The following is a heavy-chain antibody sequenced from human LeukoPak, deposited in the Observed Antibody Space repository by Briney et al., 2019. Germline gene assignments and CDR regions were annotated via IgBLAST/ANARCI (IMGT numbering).Heavy chain of an antibody. V-gene: IGHV3-33*01. D-gene: IGHD2-15*01. J-gene: IGHJ3*02. CDR3: ARDFCSGGSCYPDAFDI. CDR1: GFTFSSYG. Sequence: RSLRLSCAASGFTFSSYGMHWVRQAPGKGLEWVAVIWYDGTNTYYADSVKCRFTSSRDNSKNTLYLLMNSLRAEDTAVYYCARDFCSGGSCYPDAFDIWGQIPVTTVSS. CDR2: IWYDGTNT.